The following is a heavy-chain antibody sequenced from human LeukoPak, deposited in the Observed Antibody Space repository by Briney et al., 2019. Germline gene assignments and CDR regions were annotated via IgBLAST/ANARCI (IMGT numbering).Heavy chain of an antibody. CDR2: LYYSGST. Sequence: SETLSLTCTVSGGSIRSYYWSWIWQPPGKGLEWIGYLYYSGSTNYNPSLKSRVTISVDTSKNQCSLRLSSVTAADTAVYYCARLRGATVAHNWFDPWGQGTLVTVSS. CDR3: ARLRGATVAHNWFDP. D-gene: IGHD6-19*01. CDR1: GGSIRSYY. V-gene: IGHV4-59*12. J-gene: IGHJ5*02.